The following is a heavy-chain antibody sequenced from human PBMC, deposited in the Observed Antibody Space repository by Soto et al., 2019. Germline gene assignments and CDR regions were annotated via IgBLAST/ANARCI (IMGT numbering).Heavy chain of an antibody. CDR2: IYHSGST. CDR1: GYSISSGYY. V-gene: IGHV4-38-2*02. D-gene: IGHD6-19*01. J-gene: IGHJ4*02. Sequence: PSETLSLTCAVSGYSISSGYYWGWIRRPPGKGLEWIGSIYHSGSTYYNPSLKSRVTISVDTSKNQFSLKLSSVTAADTAVYYCARDRVAVAGTKTFDYWGQGTLVTVSS. CDR3: ARDRVAVAGTKTFDY.